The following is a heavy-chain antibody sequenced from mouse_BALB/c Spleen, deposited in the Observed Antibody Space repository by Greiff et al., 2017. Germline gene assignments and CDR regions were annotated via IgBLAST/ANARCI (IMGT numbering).Heavy chain of an antibody. CDR1: GYSITSDYA. CDR2: ISYSGST. CDR3: ARITTAIAY. V-gene: IGHV3-2*02. J-gene: IGHJ3*01. D-gene: IGHD1-2*01. Sequence: EVKLMESGPGLVKPSQSLSLTCTVTGYSITSDYAWNWIRQFPGNKLEWMGYISYSGSTSYNPSLKSRISITRDTSKNQFFLQLNSVTTEDTATYYCARITTAIAYWGQGTLVTVSA.